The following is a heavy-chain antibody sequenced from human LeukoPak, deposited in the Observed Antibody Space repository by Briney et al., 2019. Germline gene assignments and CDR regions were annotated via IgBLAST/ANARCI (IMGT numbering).Heavy chain of an antibody. D-gene: IGHD3-22*01. CDR1: GYTFTGYY. V-gene: IGHV1-2*02. J-gene: IGHJ4*02. CDR3: AKDYYDSSGYYPSY. Sequence: ASVKVSCKASGYTFTGYYMHWVRQAPGQGLEWMGWINPNSGGTNYAQKFQGRVTVTRDTSISTAYMELSRLRSDDTAVYYCAKDYYDSSGYYPSYWGQGTLVTVSS. CDR2: INPNSGGT.